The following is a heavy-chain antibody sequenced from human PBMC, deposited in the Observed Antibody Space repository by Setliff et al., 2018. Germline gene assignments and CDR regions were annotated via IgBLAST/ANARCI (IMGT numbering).Heavy chain of an antibody. J-gene: IGHJ6*03. Sequence: ASVKVSCKASGYTFTNNGIHWVRQTPGQRLEWMGWINAGTGNTQYSQRFHGRVTITRDTSASTAYVELSSLRSEDTAVYYCAREGVDTRSSTDYRYYMDVWGKGTTVTVSS. V-gene: IGHV1-3*01. CDR2: INAGTGNT. D-gene: IGHD5-18*01. CDR3: AREGVDTRSSTDYRYYMDV. CDR1: GYTFTNNG.